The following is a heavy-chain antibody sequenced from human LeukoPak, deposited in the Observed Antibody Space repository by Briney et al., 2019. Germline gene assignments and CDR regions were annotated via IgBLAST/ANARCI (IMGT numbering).Heavy chain of an antibody. CDR2: IIPIFGTA. J-gene: IGHJ4*02. CDR1: GGTFSSYA. D-gene: IGHD4-17*01. V-gene: IGHV1-69*05. Sequence: GASVKVSCKASGGTFSSYAISWVRQAPGQGLEWMGRIIPIFGTANYAQKFKGRVTITTDESTSTAYMELSSLRSEDTAVYYCARDDGECLFDYWGQGTLVTVSS. CDR3: ARDDGECLFDY.